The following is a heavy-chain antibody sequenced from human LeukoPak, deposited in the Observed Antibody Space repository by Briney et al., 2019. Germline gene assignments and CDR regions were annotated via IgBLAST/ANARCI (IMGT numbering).Heavy chain of an antibody. CDR1: GFTFSTYW. CDR3: ARELPFDY. V-gene: IGHV3-74*01. CDR2: INSDGSTT. D-gene: IGHD1-26*01. Sequence: PGGSLRLSCAASGFTFSTYWMHWVRQAPGKGLVWVSRINSDGSTTNYVDSVKGRFSISRDNAKKTLYLQMNSLRAEDTAVYYCARELPFDYWGQGTLVTVSS. J-gene: IGHJ4*02.